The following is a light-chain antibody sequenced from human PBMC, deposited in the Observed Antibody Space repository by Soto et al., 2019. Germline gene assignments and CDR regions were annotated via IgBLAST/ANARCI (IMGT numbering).Light chain of an antibody. Sequence: QSVLTQPPSVSGTPGQRVTISCSGSSSNIGSNAVNWYQQLPGTAPKLLIYSNNQRPSGVPDRFSGSKSGTSASLAISGLRSEDEADYYCAAWDDSLNGVVFGGGTKLTVL. CDR2: SNN. J-gene: IGLJ2*01. V-gene: IGLV1-44*01. CDR1: SSNIGSNA. CDR3: AAWDDSLNGVV.